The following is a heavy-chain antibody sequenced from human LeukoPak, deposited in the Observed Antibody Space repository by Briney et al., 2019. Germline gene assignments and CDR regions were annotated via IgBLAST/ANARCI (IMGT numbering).Heavy chain of an antibody. CDR3: ASNSESNWADY. D-gene: IGHD1-26*01. CDR2: LNPSRGYT. CDR1: GYSFTVYY. Sequence: ASVSVSYKASGYSFTVYYMHWVRQAPGQGLQGMGWLNPSRGYTKYAQRFRVRITMTTDTSISTAYMELSRLIDDDTAVYYCASNSESNWADYWGQGTLVTVSS. V-gene: IGHV1-2*02. J-gene: IGHJ4*02.